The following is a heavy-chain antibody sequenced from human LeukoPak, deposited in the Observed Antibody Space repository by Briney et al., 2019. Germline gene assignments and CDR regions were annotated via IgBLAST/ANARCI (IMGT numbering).Heavy chain of an antibody. Sequence: GGSLRLSHAASGFTFSSHWMSWVRQAPGKGLEWVANIKQDGSEKYYVDSVKGRFTISRDNAKNSLYLQMNSLRVEDTAMYYCARVSHCSGGSCYPSYFYYMDVWGKGTTVTVSS. CDR3: ARVSHCSGGSCYPSYFYYMDV. J-gene: IGHJ6*03. CDR2: IKQDGSEK. V-gene: IGHV3-7*01. D-gene: IGHD2-15*01. CDR1: GFTFSSHW.